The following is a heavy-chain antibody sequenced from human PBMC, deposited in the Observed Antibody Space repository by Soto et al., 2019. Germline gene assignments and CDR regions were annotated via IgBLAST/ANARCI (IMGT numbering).Heavy chain of an antibody. D-gene: IGHD6-13*01. CDR2: ISGFNGNT. CDR1: GYTFTSTG. CDR3: ARSASTGIAAALPPDY. J-gene: IGHJ4*02. V-gene: IGHV1-18*01. Sequence: QVQLVQSGAEAKKPGASVKVSCKASGYTFTSTGISWVRHVPGQGPEWMGGISGFNGNTNYAQQLHGIVTMTTDTSTRSADMVLRSLGSAATAVYYCARSASTGIAAALPPDYWGLGTLVTVFS.